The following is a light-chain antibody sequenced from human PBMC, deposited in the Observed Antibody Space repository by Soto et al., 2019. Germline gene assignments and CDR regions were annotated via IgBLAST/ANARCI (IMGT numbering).Light chain of an antibody. CDR1: QSVSSSY. CDR2: GAS. CDR3: QQYNSAWT. Sequence: VMTQSPATLSVSPGARATLSCRASQSVSSSYLAWCPQKPGQTPRLLIYGASSRATGIPDRCSGSGAGTEFTLNISSLQPEDVATYDCQQYNSAWTVGQGTQVDI. J-gene: IGKJ1*01. V-gene: IGKV3-20*01.